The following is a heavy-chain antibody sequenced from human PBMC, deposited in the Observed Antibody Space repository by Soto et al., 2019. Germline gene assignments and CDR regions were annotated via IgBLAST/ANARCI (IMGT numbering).Heavy chain of an antibody. Sequence: GESLKISCKGSGYSFSSYWIGWVRQMPGKGQEWMGVIYPGDSDTRYSPSFQRQVTISADKSISTAYLQWSSLKASDTAMYYCARLLPTTDTTMAPPTTDFYCLDVWGQGTTVTV. V-gene: IGHV5-51*01. CDR3: ARLLPTTDTTMAPPTTDFYCLDV. CDR2: IYPGDSDT. J-gene: IGHJ6*02. CDR1: GYSFSSYW. D-gene: IGHD5-18*01.